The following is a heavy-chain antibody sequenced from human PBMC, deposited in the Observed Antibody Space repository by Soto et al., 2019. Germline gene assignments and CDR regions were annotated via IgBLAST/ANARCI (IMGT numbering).Heavy chain of an antibody. V-gene: IGHV1-69*13. J-gene: IGHJ4*02. CDR3: ASPALAYSGSYLHDY. CDR1: GGTFSSYA. CDR2: IIPIFGTA. Sequence: ASAKVSCKASGGTFSSYAISWVRQAPGQGLEWMGGIIPIFGTANYAQKFQGRVTITADESTSTAYMELSSLRSADTAVYYCASPALAYSGSYLHDYWGQGTLVTVSS. D-gene: IGHD1-26*01.